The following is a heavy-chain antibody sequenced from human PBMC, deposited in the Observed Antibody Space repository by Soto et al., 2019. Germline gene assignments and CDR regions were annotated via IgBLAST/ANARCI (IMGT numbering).Heavy chain of an antibody. CDR3: ERAYCRGGSCWAWSNWFDP. CDR2: TYYRSKWYN. D-gene: IGHD2-15*01. J-gene: IGHJ5*02. Sequence: SQTLSLTCAISGDSVSSNSAAWNWIRQSPSRGLEWLGRTYYRSKWYNDYAVSVKSRITINPDTSKNQFSLQLNSVTPEDTAVYYCERAYCRGGSCWAWSNWFDPWGQGTLVTVSS. V-gene: IGHV6-1*01. CDR1: GDSVSSNSAA.